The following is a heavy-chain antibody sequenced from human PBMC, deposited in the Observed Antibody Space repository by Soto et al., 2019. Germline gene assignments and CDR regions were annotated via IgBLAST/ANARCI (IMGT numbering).Heavy chain of an antibody. Sequence: SETLSLTXTFSGVSTIDYYWTWIRQPPGQGLEWLGYVYFRGRTNYNPSLESRVAMSVDTSKSQFSLRLRSVTAADTAVYYCARSVYMRGDNYHFDYWGQGLLVTVSS. CDR2: VYFRGRT. V-gene: IGHV4-59*01. CDR1: GVSTIDYY. CDR3: ARSVYMRGDNYHFDY. D-gene: IGHD5-12*01. J-gene: IGHJ4*02.